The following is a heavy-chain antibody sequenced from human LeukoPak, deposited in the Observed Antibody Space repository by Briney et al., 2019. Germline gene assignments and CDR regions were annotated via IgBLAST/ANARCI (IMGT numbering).Heavy chain of an antibody. CDR3: GKEVGKSSGWFNYFDY. CDR1: GFTFSSYS. CDR2: ISSSSSYI. D-gene: IGHD6-19*01. V-gene: IGHV3-21*01. Sequence: GGSLRLSCAASGFTFSSYSMNWVRQAPGKGLEWVSSISSSSSYIYYADSVKGRFTISRDNAKNSLYLQMNSLRVEDTAVYYCGKEVGKSSGWFNYFDYWGQGTLVTVSS. J-gene: IGHJ4*02.